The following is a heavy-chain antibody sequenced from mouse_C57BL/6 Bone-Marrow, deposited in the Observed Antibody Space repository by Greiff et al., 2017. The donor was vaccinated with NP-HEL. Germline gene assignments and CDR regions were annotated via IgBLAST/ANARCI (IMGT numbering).Heavy chain of an antibody. CDR3: ARHPITTVVATGAMDY. CDR2: ISSGGSYT. CDR1: GFTFSSYG. Sequence: EVKLMESGGDLVKPGGSLKLSCAASGFTFSSYGMSWVRQTPDKRLEWVATISSGGSYTSYPDSVQGRFTISRDHAKNTLYLQMSSLKSKDTAMYYCARHPITTVVATGAMDYWGQGTSVTVSS. J-gene: IGHJ4*01. D-gene: IGHD1-1*01. V-gene: IGHV5-6*01.